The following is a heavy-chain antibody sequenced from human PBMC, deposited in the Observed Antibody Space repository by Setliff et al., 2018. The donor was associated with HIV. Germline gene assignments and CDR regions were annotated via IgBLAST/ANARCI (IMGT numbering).Heavy chain of an antibody. V-gene: IGHV4-59*01. CDR3: ARAEGDAYNSLPYLDS. CDR2: VYSTGSI. J-gene: IGHJ4*01. CDR1: GGSISRFY. Sequence: SETLSLTCTVSGGSISRFYWTWIRQPPGKGLEWIGIVYSTGSINYSPSFRGRLTISLDTSENQLSLYLTSVTAADTAVYYCARAEGDAYNSLPYLDSWGPGALVTVSS. D-gene: IGHD1-1*01.